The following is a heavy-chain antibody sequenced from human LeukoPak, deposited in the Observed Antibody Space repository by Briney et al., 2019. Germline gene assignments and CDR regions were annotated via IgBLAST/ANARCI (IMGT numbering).Heavy chain of an antibody. CDR3: ARDGSQTMVRGADRVWFDP. J-gene: IGHJ5*02. V-gene: IGHV4-59*01. CDR2: IYYSGST. CDR1: GGSISSYY. D-gene: IGHD3-10*01. Sequence: SETLSLTCTVSGGSISSYYWSWIRQPPGKGLEWIGYIYYSGSTNYNPSLKSRVTISVDTSKNQFSLKLSSVTAADTAVYYCARDGSQTMVRGADRVWFDPWGQGTLVTVSS.